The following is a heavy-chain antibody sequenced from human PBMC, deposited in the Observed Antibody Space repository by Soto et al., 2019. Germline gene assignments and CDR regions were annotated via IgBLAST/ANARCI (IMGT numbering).Heavy chain of an antibody. CDR1: GLTVSHNY. J-gene: IGHJ6*02. Sequence: EVQLVESGGGLIQPGGSLRLSCVASGLTVSHNYMAWVRQAPEMGLEWVSILYTEGTTYYADSVKGRFTIFRDSSKNTLFLQRDSLRAEDTALYYCVRPRPSGENYGMDVWGQGTKVTVSS. CDR3: VRPRPSGENYGMDV. V-gene: IGHV3-53*01. CDR2: LYTEGTT. D-gene: IGHD3-16*01.